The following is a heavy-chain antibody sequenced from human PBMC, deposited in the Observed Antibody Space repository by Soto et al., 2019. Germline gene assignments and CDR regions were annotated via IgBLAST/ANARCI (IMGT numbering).Heavy chain of an antibody. CDR2: IYYSGST. J-gene: IGHJ3*02. D-gene: IGHD3-10*01. V-gene: IGHV4-39*01. CDR1: GGSISSSSYY. Sequence: SETLSLTCTVSGGSISSSSYYWGWIRQPPGKGLEWIGSIYYSGSTYYNPSLKSRVTISVDTSKNQFSLKLSSVTAADTAVYYCARQGNVLLWFGEPRGAFDIWGQGTMVTVSS. CDR3: ARQGNVLLWFGEPRGAFDI.